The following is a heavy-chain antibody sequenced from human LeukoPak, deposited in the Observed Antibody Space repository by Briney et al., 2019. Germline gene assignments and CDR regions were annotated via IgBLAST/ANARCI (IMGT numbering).Heavy chain of an antibody. CDR1: GYTFTSYG. V-gene: IGHV1-69*13. CDR2: IIPIFGTA. J-gene: IGHJ4*02. CDR3: AGFDY. Sequence: GASVKVSCKASGYTFTSYGISWVRQAPGQGLEWMGGIIPIFGTANYAQKFQGRVTITADESTSTAYMELNSLRSEDTAVYYCAGFDYWGQGTLVTVSS.